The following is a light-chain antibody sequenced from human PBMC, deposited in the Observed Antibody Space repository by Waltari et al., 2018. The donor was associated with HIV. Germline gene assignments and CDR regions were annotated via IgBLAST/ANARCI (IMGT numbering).Light chain of an antibody. J-gene: IGLJ3*02. Sequence: SYVLTQPPSGAVDPRETARITCGGTNIGSRSVPWYQHKTGQAHVLVIYDDNDRPSAIPERFSCSSSGNTATLTISRVEAGDEADYYCQVWDTTTDQWVFGGGTELAVL. V-gene: IGLV3-21*04. CDR2: DDN. CDR1: NIGSRS. CDR3: QVWDTTTDQWV.